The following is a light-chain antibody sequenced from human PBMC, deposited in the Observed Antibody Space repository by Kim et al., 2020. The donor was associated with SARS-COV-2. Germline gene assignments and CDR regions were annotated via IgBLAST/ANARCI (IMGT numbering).Light chain of an antibody. CDR3: QKYDNAPDT. Sequence: ASVGARVTITCRASQGIGSSLAWYQQKPGKVPKLLIYHASNLQSGAPSRFSGSGSGTDFALTISGLQPEDVASYYCQKYDNAPDTFGQGTRLEIK. CDR1: QGIGSS. J-gene: IGKJ5*01. CDR2: HAS. V-gene: IGKV1-27*01.